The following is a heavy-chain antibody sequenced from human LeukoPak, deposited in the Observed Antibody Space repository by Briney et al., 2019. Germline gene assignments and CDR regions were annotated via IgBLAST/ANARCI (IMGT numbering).Heavy chain of an antibody. CDR2: ISGSGGST. D-gene: IGHD3-22*01. V-gene: IGHV3-23*01. CDR1: GFTFSSYG. CDR3: AKDPYYYDSSGYDSDPDY. Sequence: GGSLRLSCAASGFTFSSYGMSWVRQAPGKGLEWVSAISGSGGSTYYADSVKGRFTISRDNSKNTLYLQMNSLRAEDTAVYYCAKDPYYYDSSGYDSDPDYWGQGTLVTVSS. J-gene: IGHJ4*02.